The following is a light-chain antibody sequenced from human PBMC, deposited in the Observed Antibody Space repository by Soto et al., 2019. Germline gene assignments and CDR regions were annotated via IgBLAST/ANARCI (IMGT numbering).Light chain of an antibody. CDR2: RNN. V-gene: IGLV1-47*01. Sequence: QPVLTQPPSASGTPGQRVTISCSGSSSNIGSNSVYWYQQLPGTAPKLLIYRNNQRPSGVPDRFSGSESGTSASLAISRLRSEDEADYYCATWDDSLSGAVFGGGTQLTVL. J-gene: IGLJ7*01. CDR3: ATWDDSLSGAV. CDR1: SSNIGSNS.